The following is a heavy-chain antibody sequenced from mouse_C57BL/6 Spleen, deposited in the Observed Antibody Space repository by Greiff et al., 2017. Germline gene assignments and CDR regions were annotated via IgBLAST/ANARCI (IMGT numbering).Heavy chain of an antibody. CDR3: ARDIYYGYDG. J-gene: IGHJ4*01. Sequence: EVHLVESGPGLVKPSQSLSLTCSVTGYSITSGYYWNWIRQFPGNKLEWMGYISYDGSNNYNPSLKNRISITRDTSKNQFFLKLNSVTTEDTATYYCARDIYYGYDGWGQGTSVTVSS. CDR1: GYSITSGYY. V-gene: IGHV3-6*01. CDR2: ISYDGSN. D-gene: IGHD2-2*01.